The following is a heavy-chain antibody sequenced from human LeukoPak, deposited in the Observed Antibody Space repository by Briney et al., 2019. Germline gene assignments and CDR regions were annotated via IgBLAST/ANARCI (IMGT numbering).Heavy chain of an antibody. CDR1: GGSISNYY. V-gene: IGHV4-59*01. Sequence: SETLSLTCTVSGGSISNYYRSRIRQPPGKGLEWIGYLYCNGRSSYNPSLESRVTISGDTAENHFSLKLTSVTAADTAVYYCATIVGARYVQHWGQGTLAIVSS. CDR2: LYCNGRS. CDR3: ATIVGARYVQH. J-gene: IGHJ1*01. D-gene: IGHD1-26*01.